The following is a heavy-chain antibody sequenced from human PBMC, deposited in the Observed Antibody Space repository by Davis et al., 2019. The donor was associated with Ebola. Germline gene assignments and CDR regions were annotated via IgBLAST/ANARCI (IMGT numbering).Heavy chain of an antibody. CDR2: IYYSGST. J-gene: IGHJ5*02. CDR3: ARGPPFDP. V-gene: IGHV4-31*03. Sequence: PSETLSLTCTVSGASITSSSYYWGWIRQTPGKGLEWIGYIYYSGSTYYNPSLKSRVTISVDTSKNQFSLKLSSVTAADTAVYYCARGPPFDPWGQGTLVTVSS. CDR1: GASITSSSYY.